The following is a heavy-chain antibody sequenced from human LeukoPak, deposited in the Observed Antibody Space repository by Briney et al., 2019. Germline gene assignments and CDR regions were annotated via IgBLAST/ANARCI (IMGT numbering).Heavy chain of an antibody. CDR3: ARWGDSGWLVFDI. CDR1: GFTFSSYA. CDR2: ISYDGSNK. Sequence: GGSLRLSCAASGFTFSSYAMHWVRQAPGKGLEWVAVISYDGSNKYYADSVKGRFTISRDNSKNTLYLQMNSLRAEDTAVYYCARWGDSGWLVFDIWGQGTMVTVSS. D-gene: IGHD6-19*01. V-gene: IGHV3-30*14. J-gene: IGHJ3*02.